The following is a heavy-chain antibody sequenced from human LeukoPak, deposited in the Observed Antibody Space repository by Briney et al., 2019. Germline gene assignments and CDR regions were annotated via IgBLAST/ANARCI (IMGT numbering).Heavy chain of an antibody. D-gene: IGHD3-22*01. CDR1: GGSISSSSYY. Sequence: PSETLSLTCTVSGGSISSSSYYWGWIRQPPGKGLEWIGSIYYSGSTYYNPSLKSRVTISVDTSKNQFSLKLSSVTAADTAVYYCARGARGGGPYYYYDSSGNDFDYWAREPWSPSPQ. CDR2: IYYSGST. CDR3: ARGARGGGPYYYYDSSGNDFDY. J-gene: IGHJ4*02. V-gene: IGHV4-39*07.